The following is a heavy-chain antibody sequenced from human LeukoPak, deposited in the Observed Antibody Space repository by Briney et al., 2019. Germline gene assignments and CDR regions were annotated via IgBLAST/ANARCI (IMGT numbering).Heavy chain of an antibody. CDR1: GFTFSSYA. J-gene: IGHJ4*02. CDR2: ISYDGSNK. D-gene: IGHD3-10*01. CDR3: ARASMVRGVTPEVLPDY. Sequence: GGSLRLSCAASGFTFSSYAMHWVRQAPGKGLEWVAVISYDGSNKYYADSVKGRFTISRDNSKNTLYLQMNSLRAEDTAVYYCARASMVRGVTPEVLPDYWGQGTLVTVSS. V-gene: IGHV3-30-3*01.